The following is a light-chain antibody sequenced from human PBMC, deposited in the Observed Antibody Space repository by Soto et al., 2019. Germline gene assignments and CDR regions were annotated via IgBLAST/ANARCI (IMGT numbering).Light chain of an antibody. Sequence: DIPMTQSPSSVSASVGDRVTITCRASRGINSLLAWYQQKPGAAPKLLIYATSTLQRGVPSRFSGRGSGRDFTLTISNLQPEDFATYYCQQADTFPPTFGGGTKVEVK. CDR3: QQADTFPPT. V-gene: IGKV1-12*01. J-gene: IGKJ4*01. CDR1: RGINSL. CDR2: ATS.